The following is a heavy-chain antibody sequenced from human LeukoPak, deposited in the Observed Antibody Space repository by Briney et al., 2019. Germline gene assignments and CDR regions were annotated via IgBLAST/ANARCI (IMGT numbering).Heavy chain of an antibody. J-gene: IGHJ3*02. CDR3: ATPRGAAAANAAFDI. CDR2: FDPEDGET. D-gene: IGHD6-13*01. Sequence: GASVKVSCKVSGCTLTELSMHWVRQAPGKGLEWRGGFDPEDGETIYAQKFRGRVTMTEDTSTDTAYMELSSLRSEDTAVYYCATPRGAAAANAAFDIWGQGTMVTVSS. CDR1: GCTLTELS. V-gene: IGHV1-24*01.